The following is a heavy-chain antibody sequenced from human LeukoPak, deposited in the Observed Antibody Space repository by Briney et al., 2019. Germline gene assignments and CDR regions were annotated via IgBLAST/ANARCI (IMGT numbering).Heavy chain of an antibody. V-gene: IGHV4-59*01. J-gene: IGHJ4*02. CDR2: IYYSGST. CDR3: ARGSRDGYNHFDY. Sequence: SETLSLTCTISGGSITSYHWRWIRQPPGKGLEWIEYIYYSGSTNYNPSLKSRVTISVDTSKNQFSLNLRSVTAADTAVYYCARGSRDGYNHFDYWGQGTLVTVSS. CDR1: GGSITSYH. D-gene: IGHD5-24*01.